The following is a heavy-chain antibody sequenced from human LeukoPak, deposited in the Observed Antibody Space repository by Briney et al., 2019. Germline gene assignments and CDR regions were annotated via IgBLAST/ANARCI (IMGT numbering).Heavy chain of an antibody. J-gene: IGHJ6*02. Sequence: GGSLRLSCAASGFTVSSNYMSWVRQAPGKGLEWVSVIYSGGSTYYADSVKGRFTISRDNSKNTLYLQMNSMRAEDTAVYYCARDITVVTPRDYYYYGMDVSGQGTTVTVSS. CDR3: ARDITVVTPRDYYYYGMDV. V-gene: IGHV3-66*01. CDR1: GFTVSSNY. CDR2: IYSGGST. D-gene: IGHD4-23*01.